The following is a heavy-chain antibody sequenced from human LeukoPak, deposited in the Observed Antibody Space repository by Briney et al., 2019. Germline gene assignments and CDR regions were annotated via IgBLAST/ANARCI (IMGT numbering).Heavy chain of an antibody. V-gene: IGHV1-18*01. D-gene: IGHD3-10*01. CDR3: ARLGSGSYYNTLRY. J-gene: IGHJ4*02. Sequence: ASVKVSCKAPGYSFTRYGMSWLRQAPGQGPEWMGWISGSNGNTNYAQKLQGRVTMTTDTSTSTAYMELRSLRSDDTAVYYCARLGSGSYYNTLRYWGQGTLVTVSS. CDR1: GYSFTRYG. CDR2: ISGSNGNT.